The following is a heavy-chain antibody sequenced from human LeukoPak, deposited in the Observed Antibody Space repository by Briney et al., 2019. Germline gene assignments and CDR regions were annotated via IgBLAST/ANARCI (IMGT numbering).Heavy chain of an antibody. CDR1: GGTFSSYA. Sequence: VASVKVSCKASGGTFSSYAISWVRQAPGQGLEWMGGIIPIFGTANYAQKFQGRVTITTDESTSTAYMELSSLRSEDTAVYYCASTDTARRYYYGSGSYYNPFGYWGQGTLVTVSS. V-gene: IGHV1-69*05. CDR3: ASTDTARRYYYGSGSYYNPFGY. J-gene: IGHJ4*02. D-gene: IGHD3-10*01. CDR2: IIPIFGTA.